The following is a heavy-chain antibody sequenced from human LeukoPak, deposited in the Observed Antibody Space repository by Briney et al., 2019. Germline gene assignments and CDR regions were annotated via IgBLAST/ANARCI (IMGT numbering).Heavy chain of an antibody. CDR1: GFTFNYG. J-gene: IGHJ4*02. CDR2: LRFDGTGK. D-gene: IGHD6-19*01. Sequence: GGSLRLSCVASGFTFNYGMHWVRQAPGKGLEWLAFLRFDGTGKHYADSVKGRFTISRDNSKNTLYLQMNSLRAEDTAVYYCAKDLRSSGHYYFDYWGQGTLVTVSS. V-gene: IGHV3-30*02. CDR3: AKDLRSSGHYYFDY.